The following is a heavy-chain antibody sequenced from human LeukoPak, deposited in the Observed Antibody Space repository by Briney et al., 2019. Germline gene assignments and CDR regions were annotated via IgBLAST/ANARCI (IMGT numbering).Heavy chain of an antibody. V-gene: IGHV4-59*01. CDR2: IYYSGST. Sequence: PSETLSLTCTVSGGSISSYYWSWIRQPPGKGLERIGYIYYSGSTNYNPSLKSRVTISVDTSKNQFSLKLSSVTAADTAVYYCASYDILTGFDYWGQGTLVTVSS. D-gene: IGHD3-9*01. CDR1: GGSISSYY. J-gene: IGHJ4*02. CDR3: ASYDILTGFDY.